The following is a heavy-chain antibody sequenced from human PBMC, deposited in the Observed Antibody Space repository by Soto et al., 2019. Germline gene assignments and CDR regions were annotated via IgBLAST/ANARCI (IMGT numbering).Heavy chain of an antibody. Sequence: EVQLLESGGGLVQPGGSLRLSCAASGFTFSSYAMSWVRQAPGKGLEWVSAISGSGGSTYYADSVKGRFTISRDNSKNTLYLQMNSLRAEDTAVYYCAKDPRFGELSMSYFDYWGQGTLVTVSS. CDR3: AKDPRFGELSMSYFDY. D-gene: IGHD3-10*01. V-gene: IGHV3-23*01. CDR2: ISGSGGST. CDR1: GFTFSSYA. J-gene: IGHJ4*02.